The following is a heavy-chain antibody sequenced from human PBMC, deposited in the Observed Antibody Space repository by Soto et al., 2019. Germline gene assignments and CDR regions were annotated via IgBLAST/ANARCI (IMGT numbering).Heavy chain of an antibody. CDR1: GFTFSNAW. CDR3: TTDKADIVVVVAAQDAFDI. J-gene: IGHJ3*02. Sequence: GGSLRLSCAASGFTFSNAWMSWVRQAPGKGLEWVGRIKSKTDGGTTDYAAPVKGRFTISRDDSKNTLYLQMNSLKTEDTAVYYCTTDKADIVVVVAAQDAFDIWGQGTMVTVSS. D-gene: IGHD2-15*01. CDR2: IKSKTDGGTT. V-gene: IGHV3-15*01.